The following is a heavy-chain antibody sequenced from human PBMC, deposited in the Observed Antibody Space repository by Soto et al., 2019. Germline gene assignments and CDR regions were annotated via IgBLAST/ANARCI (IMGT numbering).Heavy chain of an antibody. CDR2: IYYSGST. J-gene: IGHJ4*02. CDR3: ARDPDY. Sequence: PSEILSLTCTVSGGSISSYYWSWIRQPPGKGLEWIGYIYYSGSTNYNPSLKSRVTISVDTSKNQFSLKLSSVTAADTAVYYCARDPDYWGQGTLVTVSS. CDR1: GGSISSYY. V-gene: IGHV4-59*01.